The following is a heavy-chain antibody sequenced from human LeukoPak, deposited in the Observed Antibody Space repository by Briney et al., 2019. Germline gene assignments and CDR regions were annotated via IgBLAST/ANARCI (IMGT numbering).Heavy chain of an antibody. Sequence: GSSVKVSCKASGGTFSSYAISWVRQAPGQGLEWMGGIIPIFGTANYAQKFQGRVTITADESTSTAYMELSSLRSGDTAVYYCARVLSVGFLEWFPFDYWGQGTLVTVSS. CDR3: ARVLSVGFLEWFPFDY. J-gene: IGHJ4*02. D-gene: IGHD3-3*01. CDR1: GGTFSSYA. CDR2: IIPIFGTA. V-gene: IGHV1-69*01.